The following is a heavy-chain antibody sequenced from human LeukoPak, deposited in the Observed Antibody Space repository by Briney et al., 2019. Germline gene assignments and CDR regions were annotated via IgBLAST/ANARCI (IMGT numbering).Heavy chain of an antibody. J-gene: IGHJ5*02. Sequence: PSETLSLTCTVSGGSISNKYWSWIRQPPGKGLEWIGYIYYSGSTNYNPSLKSRVTISVDTSKNQFSLKLSSVTAADTAVYYCARDFLESIAAAWWFDPWGQGTLVTVSS. CDR3: ARDFLESIAAAWWFDP. V-gene: IGHV4-59*12. D-gene: IGHD6-13*01. CDR2: IYYSGST. CDR1: GGSISNKY.